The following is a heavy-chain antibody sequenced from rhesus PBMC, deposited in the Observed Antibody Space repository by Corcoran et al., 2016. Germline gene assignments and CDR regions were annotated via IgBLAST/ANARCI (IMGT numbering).Heavy chain of an antibody. D-gene: IGHD6-25*01. CDR1: GGSVSSSNW. CDR3: ARRRQLASFDD. J-gene: IGHJ4*01. V-gene: IGHV4-65*01. CDR2: IRCSSGST. Sequence: QVQLQESGPGLVKPSETLSLTCDVSGGSVSSSNWWSWILQPPGKGLEWIGYIRCSSGSTYYNPSLKSRVTISTDTSKNQFSLKLSSVSAAGTAVYYCARRRQLASFDDWGQGVLVTVSS.